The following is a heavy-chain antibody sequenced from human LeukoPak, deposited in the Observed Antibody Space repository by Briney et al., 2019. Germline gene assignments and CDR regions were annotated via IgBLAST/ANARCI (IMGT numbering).Heavy chain of an antibody. CDR2: INPGGGST. CDR1: GYRLTSHY. CDR3: ARVGRGHCSSTSCYPHY. V-gene: IGHV1-46*01. Sequence: ASVKVSCKASGYRLTSHYIHWLRQAPGQGLEWMGIINPGGGSTDYAQKFQGRVTMTRDASTSTVYMELSSLRFEDTAVYYCARVGRGHCSSTSCYPHYWGQGTLVTVSS. J-gene: IGHJ4*02. D-gene: IGHD2-2*01.